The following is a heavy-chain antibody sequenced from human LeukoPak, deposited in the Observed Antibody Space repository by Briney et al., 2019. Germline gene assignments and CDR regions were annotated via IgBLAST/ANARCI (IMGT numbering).Heavy chain of an antibody. CDR2: IRAYKGNT. D-gene: IGHD2-15*01. J-gene: IGHJ6*03. CDR3: AREGRKSRGVDIVRKKETGYYYYMDV. V-gene: IGHV1-18*04. CDR1: GYTFTGYY. Sequence: GASVRVSCKAPGYTFTGYYMHWVQQAPGQGLEWMGWIRAYKGNTNYAQKLQGRVTMTTDTSTSTAYMELRSLRSDDTAEYYCAREGRKSRGVDIVRKKETGYYYYMDVWGKGTTVTVSS.